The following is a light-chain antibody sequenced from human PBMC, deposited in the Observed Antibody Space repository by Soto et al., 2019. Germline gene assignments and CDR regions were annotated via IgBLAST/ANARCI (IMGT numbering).Light chain of an antibody. CDR1: QSISSW. Sequence: DIQMTQSPSTLSASVGDRVTITCRASQSISSWLAWYQQKPGKAPKLLIYKASSLESGVPSRFSGSGSGTEFTLTISSLQPDDFATYYCQQYLVTPWTFGQGTKVDIK. V-gene: IGKV1-5*03. J-gene: IGKJ1*01. CDR2: KAS. CDR3: QQYLVTPWT.